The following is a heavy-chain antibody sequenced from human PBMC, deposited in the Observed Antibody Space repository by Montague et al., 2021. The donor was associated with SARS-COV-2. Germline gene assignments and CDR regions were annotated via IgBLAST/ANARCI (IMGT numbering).Heavy chain of an antibody. V-gene: IGHV4-34*10. J-gene: IGHJ5*02. Sequence: SETLSLTCAVYGGSFSDYYWTWIRQSPGKGLEWIGEINHRGSSNYNPSLKSRISMSVDTSKNQFSLKLTSGSAADTAVYYCAREYFDSSGLVWIDPWGQGTLVIVSS. D-gene: IGHD3-22*01. CDR3: AREYFDSSGLVWIDP. CDR2: INHRGSS. CDR1: GGSFSDYY.